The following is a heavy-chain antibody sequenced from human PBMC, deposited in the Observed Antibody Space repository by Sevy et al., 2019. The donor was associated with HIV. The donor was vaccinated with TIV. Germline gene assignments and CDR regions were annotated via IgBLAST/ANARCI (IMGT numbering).Heavy chain of an antibody. Sequence: ASVKVSCKASGYTFTSYAMHWVRQAPGQRLEWMGWINAGNGNTKYSQKFQGRVTITRDTSASTAYMELSSLRSEDTAVYYCARGGRGIQLWPPDFDLWGRGTLVTVSS. D-gene: IGHD5-18*01. CDR2: INAGNGNT. CDR3: ARGGRGIQLWPPDFDL. J-gene: IGHJ2*01. CDR1: GYTFTSYA. V-gene: IGHV1-3*01.